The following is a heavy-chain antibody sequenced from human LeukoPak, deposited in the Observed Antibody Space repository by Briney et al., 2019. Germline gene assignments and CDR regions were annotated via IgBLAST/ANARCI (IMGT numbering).Heavy chain of an antibody. Sequence: GGSLRLSCADSGFTLSSYSMNWVRQAPGKGLEWVSSISRSSAYIYYADSVKGRFTISRDNAKNSLYLQMNSLRAEDTAVYYCASFPPYMVRTDAFDIWGQGTMVTVSS. CDR2: ISRSSAYI. V-gene: IGHV3-21*01. J-gene: IGHJ3*02. CDR3: ASFPPYMVRTDAFDI. CDR1: GFTLSSYS. D-gene: IGHD3-10*01.